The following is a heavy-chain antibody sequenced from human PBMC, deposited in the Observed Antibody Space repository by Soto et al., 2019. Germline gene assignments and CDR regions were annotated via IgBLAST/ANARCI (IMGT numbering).Heavy chain of an antibody. Sequence: NPAETLTNSCTVCGGSLSPNYWGRFRQPRGKGLEWVGYIYYGGTTSYNPSLKSRVTISLETSKSQFSLKLSSVTAADTAVYYCARDEIRGVTIFGVVPWRVDVWGQGTTVTVS. D-gene: IGHD3-3*01. V-gene: IGHV4-59*12. CDR3: ARDEIRGVTIFGVVPWRVDV. J-gene: IGHJ6*02. CDR2: IYYGGTT. CDR1: GGSLSPNY.